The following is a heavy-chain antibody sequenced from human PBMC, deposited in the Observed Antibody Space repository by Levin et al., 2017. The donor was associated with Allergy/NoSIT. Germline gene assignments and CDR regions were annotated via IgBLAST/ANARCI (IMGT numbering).Heavy chain of an antibody. Sequence: GGSLRLSCAASGFTFSSYGMHWVRQAPGKGLEWVAVIWYDGSNKYYADSVKGRFTISRDNSKNTLYLQMNSLRAEDTAVYYCARSRPYDYGDYWGQGTLVTVSS. CDR3: ARSRPYDYGDY. V-gene: IGHV3-33*01. CDR1: GFTFSSYG. D-gene: IGHD6-6*01. J-gene: IGHJ4*02. CDR2: IWYDGSNK.